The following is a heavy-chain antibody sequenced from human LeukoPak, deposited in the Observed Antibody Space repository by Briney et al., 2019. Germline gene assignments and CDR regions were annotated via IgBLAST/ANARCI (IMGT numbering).Heavy chain of an antibody. CDR2: IYYSGST. J-gene: IGHJ4*02. V-gene: IGHV4-59*01. D-gene: IGHD3-16*02. CDR1: GGSISSYY. Sequence: PSETLSLACTVSGGSISSYYWSWIRQPPGKGLEWIGYIYYSGSTNYNPSLKSRVTISVDTSKNQFSLKLSSVTAADTAVYYCARSIYDYVWGSYPDYWGQGTLVTVSS. CDR3: ARSIYDYVWGSYPDY.